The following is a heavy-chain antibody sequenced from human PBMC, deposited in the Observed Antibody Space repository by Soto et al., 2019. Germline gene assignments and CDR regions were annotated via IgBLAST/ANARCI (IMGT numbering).Heavy chain of an antibody. J-gene: IGHJ3*02. Sequence: QVQLVESGGGVVQPGRSLRLSCAASGFTFSSYGMHWVRQAPGKGLEWVAVISYDGSNKYYADSVKGRFTISRDNSKNTLYLQMNSLRAEDTAVYYCGPARDHDAFDIWGQGTMVTVSS. CDR2: ISYDGSNK. V-gene: IGHV3-30*03. CDR1: GFTFSSYG. CDR3: GPARDHDAFDI.